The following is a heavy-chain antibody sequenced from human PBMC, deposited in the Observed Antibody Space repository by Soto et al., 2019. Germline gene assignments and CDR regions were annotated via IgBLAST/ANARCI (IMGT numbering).Heavy chain of an antibody. V-gene: IGHV4-39*01. D-gene: IGHD6-19*01. J-gene: IGHJ4*02. CDR1: GGSISSSSYY. CDR3: ARSGVAVAGRKGVDY. Sequence: QLQLQESGPGLVKPSETLSLTCIVSGGSISSSSYYWGWIRQPPGKGLEWIANIYYSGSTYYNPSLRSRVTISIDTSKNQFSLKLSSVTAADTAVYYCARSGVAVAGRKGVDYWGQGTLVTVSS. CDR2: IYYSGST.